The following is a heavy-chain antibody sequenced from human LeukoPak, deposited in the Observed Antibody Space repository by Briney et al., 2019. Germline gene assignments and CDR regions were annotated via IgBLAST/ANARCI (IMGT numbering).Heavy chain of an antibody. D-gene: IGHD3-22*01. CDR2: INPNSGGT. CDR1: GYTFTGYY. CDR3: ARVPAYYYDSSGYYYHDY. V-gene: IGHV1-2*02. Sequence: AASVKVSCKASGYTFTGYYMHWVRQAPGQGLEWMGWINPNSGGTNYAQKLQGRVTMTTDTSTSTAYMELRSLRSDDTAVYYCARVPAYYYDSSGYYYHDYWGQGTLVTVSS. J-gene: IGHJ4*02.